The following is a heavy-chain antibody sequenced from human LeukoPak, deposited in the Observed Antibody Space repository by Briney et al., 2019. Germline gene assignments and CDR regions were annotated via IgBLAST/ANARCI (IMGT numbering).Heavy chain of an antibody. CDR3: ARGDSSPSHCYYYMDV. J-gene: IGHJ6*03. CDR1: GASIYNYF. CDR2: IYHSGST. D-gene: IGHD2-21*02. V-gene: IGHV4-59*01. Sequence: PSETLSLTCTVSGASIYNYFWSWVRQPPGKGLEWIGYIYHSGSTNYNPSLESRVTMSIDMWADQFSLKLTSVTAADTAVYFCARGDSSPSHCYYYMDVWGKGTTVTVSS.